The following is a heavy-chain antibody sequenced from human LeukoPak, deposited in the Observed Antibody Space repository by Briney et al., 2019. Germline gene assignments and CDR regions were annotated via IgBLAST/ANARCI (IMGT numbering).Heavy chain of an antibody. J-gene: IGHJ5*02. CDR2: INHSGST. CDR1: GGSFSGYY. V-gene: IGHV4-34*01. CDR3: ARVGSPVDTGRNWFDP. Sequence: KPSETLSLTCAVYGGSFSGYYWSWIRQPPGKGREWIGEINHSGSTNYNPSLKSRVTISVDTSKNQFSLKLSSVTAADTAVYYCARVGSPVDTGRNWFDPWGQGTLVTVSS. D-gene: IGHD5-18*01.